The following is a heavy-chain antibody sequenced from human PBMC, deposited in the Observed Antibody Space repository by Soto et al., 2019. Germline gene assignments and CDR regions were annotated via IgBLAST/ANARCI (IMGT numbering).Heavy chain of an antibody. Sequence: QVQLQESGPGLVKPSETQSLTCTVSGGSISTYYWNWIRQSPGKGLEWIGYIDYSGSTNYNPSLQSRVTISVYMSKNQFSLKLSSMTAADTAVYYCARGRRSSGRHDAVDIWGQGTMVTVSS. V-gene: IGHV4-59*01. CDR1: GGSISTYY. J-gene: IGHJ3*02. D-gene: IGHD1-26*01. CDR3: ARGRRSSGRHDAVDI. CDR2: IDYSGST.